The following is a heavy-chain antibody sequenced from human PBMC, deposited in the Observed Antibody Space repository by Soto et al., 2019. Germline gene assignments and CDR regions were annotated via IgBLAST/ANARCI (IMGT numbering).Heavy chain of an antibody. CDR2: ISSDGNNK. CDR3: AKDKGVTSLDY. J-gene: IGHJ4*02. D-gene: IGHD3-10*01. V-gene: IGHV3-30*18. Sequence: QVQLVESGGGVVQPGRSLRLSCAASGLNFRAAGMHWVRQTPGKGLEWVAFISSDGNNKYYGDSVKGRFSISRDDSMNSLYLQMNTLRAEDSAVYYCAKDKGVTSLDYWGQGTLVTVSS. CDR1: GLNFRAAG.